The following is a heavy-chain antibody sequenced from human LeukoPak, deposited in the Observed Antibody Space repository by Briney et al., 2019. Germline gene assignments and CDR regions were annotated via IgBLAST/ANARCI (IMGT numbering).Heavy chain of an antibody. D-gene: IGHD3-9*01. V-gene: IGHV4-61*02. Sequence: SETLSLTCAVSGYSISSGSYYWSWIRQPAGKGLEWIGRIYTSGSTNYNPSLKSRVTISVDTSKNQFSLKLSSVTAADTAVYYCARGLDWLLYFDYWGQGTLVTVSS. CDR2: IYTSGST. CDR3: ARGLDWLLYFDY. CDR1: GYSISSGSYY. J-gene: IGHJ4*02.